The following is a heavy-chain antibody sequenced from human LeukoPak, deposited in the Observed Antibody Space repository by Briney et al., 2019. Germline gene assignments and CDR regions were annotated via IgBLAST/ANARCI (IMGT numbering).Heavy chain of an antibody. CDR1: GYTFTSYY. J-gene: IGHJ5*02. D-gene: IGHD4-17*01. Sequence: ASVKVSCKASGYTFTSYYMHWVRQAPGQGLEWMGIINPSGGSTSNAQKFQGRVTMTRDTSTSTVYMELSSLRSEDTAVYYCARVNPDYGVPFDPWGQGTLVTVSS. CDR3: ARVNPDYGVPFDP. V-gene: IGHV1-46*01. CDR2: INPSGGST.